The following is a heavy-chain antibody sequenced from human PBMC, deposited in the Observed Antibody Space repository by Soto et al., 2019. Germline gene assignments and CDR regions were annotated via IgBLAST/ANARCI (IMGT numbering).Heavy chain of an antibody. V-gene: IGHV3-23*01. CDR2: ISGSGGST. J-gene: IGHJ4*02. Sequence: HPGGSLRLSCAASGFTFSSYAMSWVRQAPGKGLEWVSAISGSGGSTYYADSVKGRFTISRDNSKNTLYLQMNSLRAEDTAVYYCAKEGAVVVVTAIPSYFDYWGQGTLVTVS. CDR3: AKEGAVVVVTAIPSYFDY. D-gene: IGHD2-21*02. CDR1: GFTFSSYA.